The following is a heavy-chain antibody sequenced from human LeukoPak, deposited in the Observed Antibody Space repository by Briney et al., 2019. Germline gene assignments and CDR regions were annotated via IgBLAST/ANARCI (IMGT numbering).Heavy chain of an antibody. V-gene: IGHV1-69*13. J-gene: IGHJ3*02. CDR1: GGTLSSYA. CDR3: ARDSSSWYLGAFDN. Sequence: SSVKVSRKASGGTLSSYAISWVRQAPGQGREWMGGIIPIFCTANYAQKFQGRVTITADESTSTAYMELSSLRSEDTAVYYCARDSSSWYLGAFDNWGQGTMVAVSS. CDR2: IIPIFCTA. D-gene: IGHD6-13*01.